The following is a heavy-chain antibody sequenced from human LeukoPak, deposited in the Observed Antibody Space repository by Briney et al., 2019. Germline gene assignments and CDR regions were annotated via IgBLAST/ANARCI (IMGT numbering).Heavy chain of an antibody. J-gene: IGHJ5*01. CDR3: ARMALDVGDSIGFDS. V-gene: IGHV1-2*02. Sequence: ASVKVSCKASGYTFTDYFINWVRQAPGQGLEWMGWINPYIGDASYAQKFQARVTMTRDRSINTAYMERSRLTSDDTAVYYCARMALDVGDSIGFDSWGQGTLVTVSS. CDR2: INPYIGDA. D-gene: IGHD2-21*02. CDR1: GYTFTDYF.